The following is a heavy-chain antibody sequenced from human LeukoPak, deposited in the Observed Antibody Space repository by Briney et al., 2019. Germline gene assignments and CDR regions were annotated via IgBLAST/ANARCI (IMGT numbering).Heavy chain of an antibody. Sequence: GASVKVSCKASGYTFTGYYMHWVRQAPGQGLEWMGWINPNSGGTNYAQKFQGRVTMTRDTSISTAYMELSRLRSDDTAVYYCARAFHPGEMATVEGWGQGTLVTVSS. J-gene: IGHJ4*02. CDR1: GYTFTGYY. V-gene: IGHV1-2*02. D-gene: IGHD5-24*01. CDR3: ARAFHPGEMATVEG. CDR2: INPNSGGT.